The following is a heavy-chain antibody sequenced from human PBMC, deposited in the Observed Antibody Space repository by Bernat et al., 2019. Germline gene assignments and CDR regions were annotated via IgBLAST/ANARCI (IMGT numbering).Heavy chain of an antibody. J-gene: IGHJ4*02. CDR2: VSHTGSA. CDR1: GGSFSGYY. V-gene: IGHV4-34*01. Sequence: QVQLDQWGAGLLKPSETLSLTCAVYGGSFSGYYWTWIRQPPGKGLEWIGEVSHTGSANYNPSLKSRVTISLDTSMNQFSLRLTSVTAADTAAYYCVRGHFFNSFWGRGTPVTVSS. CDR3: VRGHFFNSF.